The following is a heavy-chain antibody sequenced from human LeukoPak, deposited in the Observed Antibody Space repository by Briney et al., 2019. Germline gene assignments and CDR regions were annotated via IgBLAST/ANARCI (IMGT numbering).Heavy chain of an antibody. CDR3: ASGSYWIY. Sequence: GRSLRLSCAASGFTFSSYAMHWVRQAPGKGLEWVAVISYDGSNKYYADSVKGRFTISRDNSKNTLYLQMNSLRAEDTAVYYCASGSYWIYWGQGTLVTVSS. J-gene: IGHJ4*02. CDR2: ISYDGSNK. V-gene: IGHV3-30-3*01. CDR1: GFTFSSYA. D-gene: IGHD1-26*01.